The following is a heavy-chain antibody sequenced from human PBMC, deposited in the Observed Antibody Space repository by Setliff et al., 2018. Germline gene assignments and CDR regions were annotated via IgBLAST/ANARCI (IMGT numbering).Heavy chain of an antibody. V-gene: IGHV3-48*01. D-gene: IGHD3-22*01. J-gene: IGHJ4*02. CDR3: ASGYHYDTSGNFDLPFNY. CDR1: GFTFSRYS. Sequence: GGSLRLSCVASGFTFSRYSMNWVRQAPGKGLECISYISSASSATDYADSVKGRFTISRDNAKNSLYLQMNSLRAEDTAVYYCASGYHYDTSGNFDLPFNYWGQGTRVTSPQ. CDR2: ISSASSAT.